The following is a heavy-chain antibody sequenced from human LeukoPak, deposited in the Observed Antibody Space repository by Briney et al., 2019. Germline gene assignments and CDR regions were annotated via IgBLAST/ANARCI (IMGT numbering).Heavy chain of an antibody. Sequence: SETLSLTCTVAGGSISNYYWSWIRQPPGKGLEWIGYIYNSGSTNYDPSLKSRVTISVDTSTNQFSLKLYSVTAADTAVYYCARRDTSAWYYFAYWGQGTLVTVSS. V-gene: IGHV4-59*08. CDR1: GGSISNYY. D-gene: IGHD6-19*01. CDR3: ARRDTSAWYYFAY. CDR2: IYNSGST. J-gene: IGHJ4*02.